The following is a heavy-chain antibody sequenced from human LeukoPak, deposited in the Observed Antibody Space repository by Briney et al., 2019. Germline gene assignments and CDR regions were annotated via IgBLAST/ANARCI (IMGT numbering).Heavy chain of an antibody. CDR3: ARDSRGGYDWNWFDP. CDR1: GYSISSGYY. D-gene: IGHD5-12*01. J-gene: IGHJ5*02. CDR2: IYHSGST. Sequence: SETLSLTCTASGYSISSGYYWGWIRQPPGKGLEWIGSIYHSGSTYYNPSLKSRVTISVDTSKNQFSLKLSSVTAADTAVYYCARDSRGGYDWNWFDPWGQGTLVTVSS. V-gene: IGHV4-38-2*02.